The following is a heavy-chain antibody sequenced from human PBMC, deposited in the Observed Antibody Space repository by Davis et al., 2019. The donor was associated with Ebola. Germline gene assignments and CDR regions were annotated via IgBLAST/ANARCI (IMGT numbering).Heavy chain of an antibody. J-gene: IGHJ4*02. CDR1: GYTFTSYG. CDR3: AREPLTGIELDY. CDR2: IWYDGSNK. Sequence: SCKASGYTFTSYGMHWVRQAPGKGLEWVAVIWYDGSNKYYADSVKGRFTISRDNSKNTLYLQMNSLRAEDTAVYYCAREPLTGIELDYWGQGTLVTVSS. D-gene: IGHD7-27*01. V-gene: IGHV3-33*01.